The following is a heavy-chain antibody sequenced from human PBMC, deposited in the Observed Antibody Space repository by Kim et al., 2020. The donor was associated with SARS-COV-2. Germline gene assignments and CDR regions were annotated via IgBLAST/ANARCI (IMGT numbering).Heavy chain of an antibody. CDR1: GGSFSGYY. CDR2: INHSGST. J-gene: IGHJ5*02. Sequence: SETLSLTCAVYGGSFSGYYWSWIRQPPGKGLEWIGEINHSGSTNYNPALKSRVTISVDTSKNQFSLKLSSVTAADTAVYYCARAWTLYCSSTSCPSRRAWFDPWGQGTLVTVSS. CDR3: ARAWTLYCSSTSCPSRRAWFDP. D-gene: IGHD2-2*01. V-gene: IGHV4-34*01.